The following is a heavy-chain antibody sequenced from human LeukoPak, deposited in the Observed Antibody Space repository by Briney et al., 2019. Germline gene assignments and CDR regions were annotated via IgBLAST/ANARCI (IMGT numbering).Heavy chain of an antibody. V-gene: IGHV3-7*03. D-gene: IGHD6-13*01. CDR2: IKEDGSDK. CDR3: AKNSGWYHLDF. Sequence: GGSLRLSCAASGFTFTNFWMTWVRQAPGKGLEWVGDIKEDGSDKYYGDSVKGRFVLSRDNARNSLVLRMNSLRAEDTAVYYCAKNSGWYHLDFWGQGTLVTVSS. J-gene: IGHJ4*02. CDR1: GFTFTNFW.